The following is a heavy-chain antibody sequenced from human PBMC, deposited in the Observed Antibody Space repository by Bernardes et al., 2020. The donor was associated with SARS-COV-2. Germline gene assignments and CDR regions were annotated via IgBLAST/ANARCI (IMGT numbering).Heavy chain of an antibody. D-gene: IGHD3-22*01. J-gene: IGHJ4*02. CDR2: VHQSGTT. V-gene: IGHV4-4*02. CDR3: AGYTSYSPGYYPGDY. Sequence: SETLSLTCGVSGGSSSSSTWWSWIRQPPGKGLEWIGEVHQSGTTNYNLSLKSRVTISIDRSKDQFSLKLTSVSAADTAVYYCAGYTSYSPGYYPGDYWGQGALVTVSS. CDR1: GGSSSSSTW.